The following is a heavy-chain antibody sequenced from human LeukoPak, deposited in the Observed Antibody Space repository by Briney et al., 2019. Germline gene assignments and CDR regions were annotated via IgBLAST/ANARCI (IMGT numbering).Heavy chain of an antibody. D-gene: IGHD3-22*01. CDR1: GYSFTGYW. J-gene: IGHJ4*02. V-gene: IGHV5-51*01. CDR2: IYPGDSDT. Sequence: GESLKISCKGSGYSFTGYWIGWVRQMPGKGLEWMGIIYPGDSDTRYSPSFQGQVTISADKSISTAYLQWSSLKASDTAMYYCARRSYYDSSGYLYYFDYWGQGTLVTVSS. CDR3: ARRSYYDSSGYLYYFDY.